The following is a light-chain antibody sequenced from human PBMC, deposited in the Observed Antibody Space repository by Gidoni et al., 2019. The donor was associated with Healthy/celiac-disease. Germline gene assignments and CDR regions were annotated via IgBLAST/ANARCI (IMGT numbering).Light chain of an antibody. CDR1: QSLLHSNGYNY. J-gene: IGKJ1*01. CDR3: MQALQTPWT. CDR2: LGS. Sequence: DSVMTQSPLSLPVTPGEQASISCRSSQSLLHSNGYNYLVWYLQKPGQSPQLLIYLGSNRASGVPDRFSGSGSGTDFTLKISRVEAEDVGVYYCMQALQTPWTFGQXTKVEIK. V-gene: IGKV2-28*01.